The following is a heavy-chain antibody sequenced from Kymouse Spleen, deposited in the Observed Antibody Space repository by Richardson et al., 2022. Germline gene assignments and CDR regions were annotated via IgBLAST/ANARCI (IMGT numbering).Heavy chain of an antibody. CDR2: IYYSGST. V-gene: IGHV4-39*01. D-gene: IGHD2-8*01. Sequence: QLQLQESGPGLVKPSETLSLTCTVSGGSISSSSYYWGWIRQPPGKGLEWIGSIYYSGSTYYNPSLKSRVTISVDTSKNQFSLKLSSVTAADTAVYYCATSCTNGVCYCFDYWGQGTLVTVSS. CDR3: ATSCTNGVCYCFDY. J-gene: IGHJ4*02. CDR1: GGSISSSSYY.